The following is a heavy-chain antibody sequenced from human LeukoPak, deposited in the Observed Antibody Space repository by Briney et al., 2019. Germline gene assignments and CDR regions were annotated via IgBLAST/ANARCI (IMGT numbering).Heavy chain of an antibody. CDR2: IYYSGST. CDR1: GGSISSYY. J-gene: IGHJ4*02. CDR3: ARERSTSLYY. V-gene: IGHV4-59*12. D-gene: IGHD5/OR15-5a*01. Sequence: SETLSLTCTVSGGSISSYYWSWIRQPPGKGLEWIGYIYYSGSTYYNPSLKSRVTISVDASKNQFSLKLSSVTAADTAVYYCARERSTSLYYWGQGTLVTVSS.